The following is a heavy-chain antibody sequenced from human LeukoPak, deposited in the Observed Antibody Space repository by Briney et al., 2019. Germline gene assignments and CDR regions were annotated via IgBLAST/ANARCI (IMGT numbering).Heavy chain of an antibody. CDR2: IYYSGST. J-gene: IGHJ4*02. V-gene: IGHV4-39*07. D-gene: IGHD3-16*02. CDR1: GGSISSSSYY. CDR3: ARDLYDYVWGSYRYRGYRGYFDY. Sequence: ASETLSLTCTVPGGSISSSSYYWGWIRQPPGKGLEWIGSIYYSGSTYYNPSPKSRVTISVDTSKNQFSLKLSSVTAADTAVYYCARDLYDYVWGSYRYRGYRGYFDYWGQGTLVTVSS.